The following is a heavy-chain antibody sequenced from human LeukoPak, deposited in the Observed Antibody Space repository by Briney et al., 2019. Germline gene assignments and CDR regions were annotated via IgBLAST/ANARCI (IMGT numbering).Heavy chain of an antibody. CDR2: ISTYNGHT. V-gene: IGHV1-18*01. CDR1: GYTFTSYG. CDR3: ARESYDSSGYYLAIDY. J-gene: IGHJ4*02. D-gene: IGHD3-22*01. Sequence: ASVKVSCKASGYTFTSYGISWVRQAPGQGLEWMGWISTYNGHTNYARKVQGRVTMTTDTSTSTAYMELRSLRSDDTAVYYCARESYDSSGYYLAIDYWGQGTLVTVSS.